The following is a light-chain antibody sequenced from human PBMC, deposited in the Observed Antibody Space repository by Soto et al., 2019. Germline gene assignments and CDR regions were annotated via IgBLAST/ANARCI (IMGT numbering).Light chain of an antibody. V-gene: IGKV3-20*01. J-gene: IGKJ1*01. CDR3: QQYGSSPPVAADRNWT. CDR2: GAS. CDR1: QSVSSSY. Sequence: EIVLTQSPGTLSLSPGERATLSCRASQSVSSSYLAWYQQKPGQAPRLLIYGASSRATGIPDRFSGSGSGSGFTLTISRLEPDDFAVYYCQQYGSSPPVAADRNWTFGQGTKVEIK.